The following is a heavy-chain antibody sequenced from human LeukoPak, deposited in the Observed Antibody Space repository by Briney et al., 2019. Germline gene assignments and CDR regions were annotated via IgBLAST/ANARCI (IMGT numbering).Heavy chain of an antibody. Sequence: GGSLRLSCAASGFTFSSYAMSWVRQAPGKGLEWVSAFSGSGGSTYYADSVKGRFTISRANSKNTLFLQMNSLRAEDTAVYYCAREREEGGGPSYSYGPGGYWGQGTLVTVSS. CDR1: GFTFSSYA. CDR2: FSGSGGST. J-gene: IGHJ4*02. V-gene: IGHV3-23*01. D-gene: IGHD5-18*01. CDR3: AREREEGGGPSYSYGPGGY.